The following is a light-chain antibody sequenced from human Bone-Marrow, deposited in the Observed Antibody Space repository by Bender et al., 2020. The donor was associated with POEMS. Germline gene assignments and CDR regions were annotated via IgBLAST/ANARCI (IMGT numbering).Light chain of an antibody. Sequence: QSALTQPASVSESPGQSITISCSATSSDISDYDYVSWYQQHPDKAPKLMIYDVSDRPSGVSNRFSGSKSGDTASLTISGLQAEDEAYYYCSTYTGSTTWVFGGGTKLTVL. CDR3: STYTGSTTWV. J-gene: IGLJ3*02. V-gene: IGLV2-14*03. CDR1: SSDISDYDY. CDR2: DVS.